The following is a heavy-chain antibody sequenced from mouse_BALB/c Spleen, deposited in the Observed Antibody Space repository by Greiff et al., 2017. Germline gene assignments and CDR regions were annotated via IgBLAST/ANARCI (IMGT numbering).Heavy chain of an antibody. CDR2: ISSGGST. V-gene: IGHV5-6-5*01. CDR1: GFTFSSYA. Sequence: EVKLVESGGGLVKPGGSLKLSCAASGFTFSSYAMSWVRQTPEKRLEWVASISSGGSTYYPDSVKGRFTISRDNDRNILYLQMSSLRSEDTAMYYCARPEVITTATAWFAYWGQGTLVTVSA. J-gene: IGHJ3*01. D-gene: IGHD1-2*01. CDR3: ARPEVITTATAWFAY.